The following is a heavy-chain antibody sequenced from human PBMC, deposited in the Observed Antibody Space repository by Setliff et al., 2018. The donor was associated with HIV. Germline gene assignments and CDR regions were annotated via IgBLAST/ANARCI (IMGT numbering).Heavy chain of an antibody. CDR3: ARQDHSSVNSGSLYAFDV. J-gene: IGHJ3*01. Sequence: ASVKVSCKASGYTFTAYYIHWVRQAPGHGLQLMGRIEPSSGGTNYIQKFQGRVTITSDTSIYTVYMELTGLTSDDTAVYYCARQDHSSVNSGSLYAFDVWGQGTMVTVSS. CDR2: IEPSSGGT. CDR1: GYTFTAYY. D-gene: IGHD3-22*01. V-gene: IGHV1-2*06.